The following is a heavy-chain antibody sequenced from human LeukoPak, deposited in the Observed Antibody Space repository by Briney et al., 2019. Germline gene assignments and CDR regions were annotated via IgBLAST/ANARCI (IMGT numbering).Heavy chain of an antibody. J-gene: IGHJ4*01. CDR1: GFTLSSYW. CDR3: AREGFYFFDF. CDR2: IKQDGSEK. Sequence: PGGSLRLSCAASGFTLSSYWMSWVRQAPGKGLEWVANIKQDGSEKTYADSVRGRFTIFRDNAKDSVYLQMNSLRAENSAIYYCAREGFYFFDFWGQGTLVTVSS. V-gene: IGHV3-7*01.